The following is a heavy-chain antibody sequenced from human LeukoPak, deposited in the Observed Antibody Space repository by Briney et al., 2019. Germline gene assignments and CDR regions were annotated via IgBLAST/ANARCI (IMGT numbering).Heavy chain of an antibody. J-gene: IGHJ6*02. CDR3: AREDRNYYDSSGYYYLNYYYYYGMDV. CDR1: GGSFSGYY. D-gene: IGHD3-22*01. CDR2: INHSGST. V-gene: IGHV4-34*01. Sequence: SETLSLTCAVYGGSFSGYYWSRIRQPPGKGLEWIGEINHSGSTNYNPSLKSRVTISVDTSKNQLSLKLSSVTAADTAVYYCAREDRNYYDSSGYYYLNYYYYYGMDVWGQGTTVTVSS.